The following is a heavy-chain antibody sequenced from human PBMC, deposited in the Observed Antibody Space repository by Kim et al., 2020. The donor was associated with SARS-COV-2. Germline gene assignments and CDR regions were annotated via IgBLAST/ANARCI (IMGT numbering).Heavy chain of an antibody. CDR3: ARGSPMTTVTMGGQRYWFDP. CDR2: INHSGST. J-gene: IGHJ5*02. D-gene: IGHD4-17*01. Sequence: SETLSLTCAVYGGSFSGYYWSWIRQPPGKGLEWIGEINHSGSTNYNPSLKSRVTISVDTSKNQFSLKLSSVTAADTAVYYCARGSPMTTVTMGGQRYWFDPWGQGTLVTVSS. CDR1: GGSFSGYY. V-gene: IGHV4-34*01.